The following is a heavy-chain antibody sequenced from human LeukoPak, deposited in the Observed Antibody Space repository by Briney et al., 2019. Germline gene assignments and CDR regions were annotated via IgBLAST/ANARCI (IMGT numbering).Heavy chain of an antibody. Sequence: ASVKVSCKASGYTFTSYGISWVRQAPGQGLEWMGWISAYNGNTNYAQKLQGRVTMTTDTSTSTAYMELRSLRSDDTAVYYRARAWGDIVVVDTGYWGQGTLVTVSS. D-gene: IGHD2-15*01. CDR3: ARAWGDIVVVDTGY. CDR2: ISAYNGNT. CDR1: GYTFTSYG. J-gene: IGHJ4*02. V-gene: IGHV1-18*01.